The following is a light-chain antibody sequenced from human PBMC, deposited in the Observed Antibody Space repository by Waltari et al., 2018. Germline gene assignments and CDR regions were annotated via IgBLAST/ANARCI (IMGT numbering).Light chain of an antibody. V-gene: IGKV1-5*03. Sequence: DIQMTQSPSILSASIGTSVIFSCRASQSISKWFAWHQQKPGKAPKLLIYNASTLESAVPSRFSGSGSCTAFTLTISSLQPEDVATYYCQQYNSYSLLSFGGGTKVEIK. J-gene: IGKJ4*01. CDR2: NAS. CDR3: QQYNSYSLLS. CDR1: QSISKW.